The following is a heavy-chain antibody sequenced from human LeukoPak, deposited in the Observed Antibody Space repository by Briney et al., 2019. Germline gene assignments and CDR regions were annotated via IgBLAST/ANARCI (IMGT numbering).Heavy chain of an antibody. D-gene: IGHD2-2*01. Sequence: HPGGSLRLSCAASGFTFSSYSMNWVRQAPGKGLEWVSHIGGSGSFIYYADSVKGRFTISRDNAKNSVFLQMNSLRAEDTAVYYCARFLASWDRYYMDVWGKGTTVSVSS. CDR2: IGGSGSFI. CDR3: ARFLASWDRYYMDV. J-gene: IGHJ6*03. V-gene: IGHV3-48*01. CDR1: GFTFSSYS.